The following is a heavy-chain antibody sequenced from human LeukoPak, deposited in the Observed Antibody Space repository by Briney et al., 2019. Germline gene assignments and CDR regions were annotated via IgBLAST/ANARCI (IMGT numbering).Heavy chain of an antibody. CDR3: ASYPAGGSGTHLDY. CDR2: MNCNSGGT. Sequence: ASVKVSCKASGFTFTAYYMHWVRQAPGQGLEWMGWMNCNSGGTNYAQKIQGRVTMTRDTSISTAYMELSSLRSEDTAVYYCASYPAGGSGTHLDYWGQGTLVTVSS. D-gene: IGHD3-10*01. CDR1: GFTFTAYY. V-gene: IGHV1-2*02. J-gene: IGHJ4*02.